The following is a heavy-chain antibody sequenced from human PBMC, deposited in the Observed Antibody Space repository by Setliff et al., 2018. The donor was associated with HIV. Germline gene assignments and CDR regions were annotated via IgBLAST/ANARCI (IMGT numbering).Heavy chain of an antibody. CDR3: AREVNIPVRGITDDAFDI. D-gene: IGHD3-10*01. J-gene: IGHJ3*02. CDR1: GYSISSGYY. V-gene: IGHV4-38-2*02. Sequence: ASETLSLTCTVSGYSISSGYYWGWIRQPPGKGLEWIGSIYHSGSTYYNPSLKSRVTISVDTSKNQFSLKLSSVTAADTAVYYCAREVNIPVRGITDDAFDIWGQGTMVTVSS. CDR2: IYHSGST.